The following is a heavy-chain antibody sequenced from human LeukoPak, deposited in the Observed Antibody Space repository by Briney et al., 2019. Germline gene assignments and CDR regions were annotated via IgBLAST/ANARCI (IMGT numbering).Heavy chain of an antibody. CDR3: AKEQYPGYFDY. CDR1: GFTFSSYA. J-gene: IGHJ4*02. V-gene: IGHV3-23*01. D-gene: IGHD1-14*01. Sequence: GGSLRLSCAASGFTFSSYAMSWVRQAPGKGLEWVSGTSGSGGSTYYADSVKGRFTISRDNSNNTLYLQLNDLRTEDTATYFCAKEQYPGYFDYWGQGTLVTVSS. CDR2: TSGSGGST.